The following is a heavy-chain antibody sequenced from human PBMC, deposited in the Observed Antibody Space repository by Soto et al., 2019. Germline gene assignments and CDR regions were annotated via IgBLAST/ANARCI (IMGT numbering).Heavy chain of an antibody. V-gene: IGHV3-23*01. CDR2: IGGGGGST. CDR1: GFTFSNFA. CDR3: AKIAEAVAGTVYGY. D-gene: IGHD6-19*01. Sequence: GGSLRLSCAVSGFTFSNFAMGWVRQAPGKGLEWVSAIGGGGGSTFYADSVKGRFTVSRDNSKNTLYLQMNSLRVEDTAVFYCAKIAEAVAGTVYGYWGQGXLVTVYS. J-gene: IGHJ4*02.